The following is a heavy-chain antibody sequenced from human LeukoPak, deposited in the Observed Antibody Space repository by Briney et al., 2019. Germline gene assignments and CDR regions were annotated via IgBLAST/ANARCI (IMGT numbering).Heavy chain of an antibody. J-gene: IGHJ5*02. D-gene: IGHD3-22*01. CDR2: IYTSGST. Sequence: SETLSLTCTVSGGSISSYYWSWIRQPAGKGLEWIGRIYTSGSTNYNPSLKSRVTMSVDTSKTQFSLKLSSVTAADTAVYYCARDGDSSGYYWFDPWGQGTLVTVSS. CDR1: GGSISSYY. CDR3: ARDGDSSGYYWFDP. V-gene: IGHV4-4*07.